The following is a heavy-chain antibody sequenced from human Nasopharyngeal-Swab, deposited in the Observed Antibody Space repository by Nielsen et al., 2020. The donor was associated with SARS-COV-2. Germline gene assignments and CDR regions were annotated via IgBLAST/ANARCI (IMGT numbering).Heavy chain of an antibody. V-gene: IGHV1-69*01. CDR3: AREGVVAAAGSDYYGMDV. Sequence: WVRQAPGQGLEWMGGIIPIFGTANYAQKFQGRVTITADESTSTAYMELSSLRSEDTAVYYCAREGVVAAAGSDYYGMDVWGQGTTVTVSS. D-gene: IGHD2-15*01. CDR2: IIPIFGTA. J-gene: IGHJ6*02.